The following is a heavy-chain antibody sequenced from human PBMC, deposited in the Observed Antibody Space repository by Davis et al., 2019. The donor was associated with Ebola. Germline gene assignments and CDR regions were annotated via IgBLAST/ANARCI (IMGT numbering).Heavy chain of an antibody. D-gene: IGHD5-24*01. V-gene: IGHV3-9*01. CDR2: ISWNSGNI. Sequence: PGGSLRLSCVASGFIFDDYAMHWVRQGPGMGLEWVSAISWNSGNIAYANSVKGRFTISRDSANSSLYLQMDTLRPEDSALYYCAKGRVEMATATVDAFDIWGQGTMVTVSS. CDR1: GFIFDDYA. CDR3: AKGRVEMATATVDAFDI. J-gene: IGHJ3*02.